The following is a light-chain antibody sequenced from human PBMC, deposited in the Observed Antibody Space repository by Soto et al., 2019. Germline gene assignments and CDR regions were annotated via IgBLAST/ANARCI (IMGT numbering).Light chain of an antibody. CDR1: QSVSSSY. Sequence: EIVLAQSPGTLSLSPGERATLSCRASQSVSSSYLAWYQQKPGQAPRLLIHGAAYRATGISDRFSGRGSGTDFTLTISRLEPEDFAVYYCQQYGSSGTFGQGTKVDIK. V-gene: IGKV3-20*01. CDR2: GAA. CDR3: QQYGSSGT. J-gene: IGKJ1*01.